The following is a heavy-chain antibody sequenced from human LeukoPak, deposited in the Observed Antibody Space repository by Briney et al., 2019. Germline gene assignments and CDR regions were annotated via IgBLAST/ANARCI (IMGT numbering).Heavy chain of an antibody. V-gene: IGHV3-30*03. J-gene: IGHJ4*02. CDR3: ARERATSTSTWSFDY. Sequence: GGSLRLSCAASGFTFSSYSMNWVRQAPGKGLEWVAVISYDGNKEYYVDSVKGRFTISRDNSKNMLYLQMDSLRAEDTAVYHCARERATSTSTWSFDYWGQGTLVTVSS. D-gene: IGHD2-2*01. CDR1: GFTFSSYS. CDR2: ISYDGNKE.